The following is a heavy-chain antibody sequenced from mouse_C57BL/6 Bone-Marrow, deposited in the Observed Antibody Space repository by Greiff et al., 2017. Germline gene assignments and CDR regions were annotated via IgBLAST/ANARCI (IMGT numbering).Heavy chain of an antibody. CDR2: ISSGSSTI. V-gene: IGHV5-17*01. CDR3: AILYFDY. Sequence: EVHLVESGGGLVKTGGSLKLSCAASGFTFSDYGMHWVRQAPEKGLEWVAYISSGSSTIYYADTVKGRFTISRDNAKNTLFLQMTSLRSEDTAMYYCAILYFDYWGQGTTLTVSS. J-gene: IGHJ2*01. CDR1: GFTFSDYG.